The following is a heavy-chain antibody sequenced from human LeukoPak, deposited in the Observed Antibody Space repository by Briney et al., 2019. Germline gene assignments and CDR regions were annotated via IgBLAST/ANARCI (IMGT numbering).Heavy chain of an antibody. V-gene: IGHV3-23*01. CDR1: GFTFSSYA. Sequence: PGGSLRLSCAASGFTFSSYAMSWVRQAPGKGLEWVSAISGSGGSTYYADSVKGRFTISRDNAKNTLYLQMNSLRAEDTAVYYCARAGAYCGGDCYSWDYWGQGTLVTVSS. CDR3: ARAGAYCGGDCYSWDY. CDR2: ISGSGGST. D-gene: IGHD2-21*02. J-gene: IGHJ4*02.